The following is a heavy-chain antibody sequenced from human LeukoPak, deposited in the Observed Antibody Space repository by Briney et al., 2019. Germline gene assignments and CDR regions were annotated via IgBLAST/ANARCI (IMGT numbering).Heavy chain of an antibody. CDR1: GGSIDRTSSY. CDR3: ARRPYGSGRGWFDP. J-gene: IGHJ5*02. Sequence: PSETLSLTCSVSGGSIDRTSSYWGWVRQSPGKGLEWIGSINYVGSTYYNPSLKSRVTMSLDTSENQFSLKLSSVTAADTAVYYCARRPYGSGRGWFDPWGQGTLVTVSS. D-gene: IGHD3-10*01. CDR2: INYVGST. V-gene: IGHV4-39*07.